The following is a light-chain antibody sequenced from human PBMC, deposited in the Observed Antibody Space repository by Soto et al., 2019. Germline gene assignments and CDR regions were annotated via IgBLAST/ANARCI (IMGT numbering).Light chain of an antibody. CDR1: QSISIY. CDR3: QQSLTTPLT. CDR2: AAS. Sequence: DLQMTQSPSSLSASVGDRVTITCRASQSISIYLNWYQQKPGKAPKLLISAASSLQSGVPSRFGGSGSGTDFTLTISSLQREDLATYYCQQSLTTPLTFGGGTKVEIK. J-gene: IGKJ4*01. V-gene: IGKV1-39*01.